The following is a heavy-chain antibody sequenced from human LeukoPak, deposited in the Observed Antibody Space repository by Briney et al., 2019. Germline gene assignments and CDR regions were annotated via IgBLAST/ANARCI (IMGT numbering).Heavy chain of an antibody. CDR1: GGSISSYY. D-gene: IGHD2-15*01. CDR3: ARDPTPGSKTWGFAFDI. J-gene: IGHJ3*02. Sequence: SETLSLTCTVSGGSISSYYWSWIRQPPGKGLEWIGYIYYSGSTNYNPSLKSRVTISVDTSKNQFSLKLSSVTAADTAVYYCARDPTPGSKTWGFAFDIWGQGTMVTVSS. V-gene: IGHV4-59*01. CDR2: IYYSGST.